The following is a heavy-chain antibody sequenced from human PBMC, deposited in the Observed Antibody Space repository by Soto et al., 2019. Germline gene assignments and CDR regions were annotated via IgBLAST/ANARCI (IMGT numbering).Heavy chain of an antibody. CDR1: GVSVRSYA. J-gene: IGHJ6*02. V-gene: IGHV3-30-3*01. Sequence: GGCLRLGCAACGVSVRSYAMDWVRQAKGKGLEWVAVISYDGSNKYYADSVKGRFTISRDNSKNTLYLQMNSLRAEDTAAYYCARGKQWLVPNREWTYYYYYGMDVWGQGTTVTVSS. D-gene: IGHD6-19*01. CDR2: ISYDGSNK. CDR3: ARGKQWLVPNREWTYYYYYGMDV.